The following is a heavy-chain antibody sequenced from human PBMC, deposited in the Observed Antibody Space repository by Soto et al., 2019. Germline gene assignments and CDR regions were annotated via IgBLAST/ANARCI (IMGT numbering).Heavy chain of an antibody. Sequence: SETLSLTCTVSGGSVSSGSYYWSWIRQPPGKGLEWIGYIYYSGSTNYNPSLKSRVTISVDTSKNQFSLKLSSVTAADTAVYYCARASIVGATISAFDIWGQGTMVTVSS. D-gene: IGHD1-26*01. J-gene: IGHJ3*02. CDR1: GGSVSSGSYY. CDR2: IYYSGST. V-gene: IGHV4-61*01. CDR3: ARASIVGATISAFDI.